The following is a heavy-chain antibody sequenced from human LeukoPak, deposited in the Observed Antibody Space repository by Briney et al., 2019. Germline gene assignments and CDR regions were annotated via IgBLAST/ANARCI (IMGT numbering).Heavy chain of an antibody. D-gene: IGHD7-27*01. Sequence: SETLSLTCAVDGGSFSGYYWSWIRQPPGKWLEWIGEINHSGSTNYNPSLKSRVTISVDTSKNQFYLKLSSLTAADTAVYYCARSLPWGLGMRYYFDYWGQGTLVTVSS. CDR3: ARSLPWGLGMRYYFDY. CDR1: GGSFSGYY. V-gene: IGHV4-34*01. J-gene: IGHJ4*02. CDR2: INHSGST.